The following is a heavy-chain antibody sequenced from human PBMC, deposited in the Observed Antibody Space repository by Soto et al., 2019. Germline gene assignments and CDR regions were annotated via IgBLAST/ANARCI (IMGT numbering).Heavy chain of an antibody. D-gene: IGHD2-2*02. J-gene: IGHJ6*02. CDR2: IIPIFGTA. CDR1: GGTFSSYA. Sequence: QVQLVQSGAEVKKPGSSVKVSCEASGGTFSSYAISWVRQAPGQGLEWMGGIIPIFGTANYAQKFQGRVTITADESTSTAYMELGSLRSEDTAVEYCARDEDFVVVPAAIKWSYGMDVWGQGTTVTVSS. CDR3: ARDEDFVVVPAAIKWSYGMDV. V-gene: IGHV1-69*01.